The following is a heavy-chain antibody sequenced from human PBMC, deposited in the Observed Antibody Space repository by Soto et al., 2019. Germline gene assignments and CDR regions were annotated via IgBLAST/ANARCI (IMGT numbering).Heavy chain of an antibody. Sequence: TWWSLSLSCAVSGFTVSTKYMSWVRQAPGKVLEWVSVIYSGDNTYYADSVKGLFTISRDNSKNTLNLQMNGLRVEDTAVYYCARGAAMVLFDYWGQGTLVTVSS. CDR1: GFTVSTKY. CDR3: ARGAAMVLFDY. V-gene: IGHV3-53*01. D-gene: IGHD5-18*01. CDR2: IYSGDNT. J-gene: IGHJ4*02.